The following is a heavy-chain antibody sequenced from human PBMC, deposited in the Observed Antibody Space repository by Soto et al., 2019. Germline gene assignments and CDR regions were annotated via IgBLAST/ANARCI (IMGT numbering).Heavy chain of an antibody. CDR3: ATYFYFSIGYDYYYYYCMDV. J-gene: IGHJ6*02. CDR2: IIPIFGTA. V-gene: IGHV1-69*13. CDR1: GGTFSSYA. Sequence: SVKVSCKASGGTFSSYAISWVRQAPGQGLEWMGGIIPIFGTANYAQKFQGRVTITADESTSTAYFELSSLISDDTAVYYCATYFYFSIGYDYYYYYCMDVWGQGPTVTVSS. D-gene: IGHD3-22*01.